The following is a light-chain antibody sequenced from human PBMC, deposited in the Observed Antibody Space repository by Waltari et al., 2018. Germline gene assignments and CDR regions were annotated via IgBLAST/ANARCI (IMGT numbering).Light chain of an antibody. CDR2: DAS. CDR3: QQRSNWPPPT. CDR1: QSVSSY. V-gene: IGKV3-11*01. J-gene: IGKJ5*01. Sequence: EIVLTQSPAPLSLSPGERATLPCRASQSVSSYSAWYQQKPGQAPRLLIYDASNRATGIPARFSGSESGTDFTLTINSLEPEDFAVYYCQQRSNWPPPTFGQGTRLEIK.